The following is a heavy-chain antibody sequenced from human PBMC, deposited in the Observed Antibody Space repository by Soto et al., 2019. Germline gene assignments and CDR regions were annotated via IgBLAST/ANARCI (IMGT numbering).Heavy chain of an antibody. J-gene: IGHJ5*02. CDR1: GFSLSTSGVG. CDR3: APTEVPAAMPGWFDP. CDR2: IYCDDDQ. Sequence: QITLKESGPTLVKPTQTLTLTCTFSGFSLSTSGVGVGWIRQPPEKALEWLALIYCDDDQRYSASMKSRLTFAKDTSNNQVVLTVTNMDPVATATYYCAPTEVPAAMPGWFDPWGQGTLVTVSS. V-gene: IGHV2-5*02. D-gene: IGHD2-2*01.